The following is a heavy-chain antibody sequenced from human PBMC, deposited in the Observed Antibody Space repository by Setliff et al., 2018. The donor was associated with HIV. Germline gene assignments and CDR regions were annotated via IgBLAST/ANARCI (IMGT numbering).Heavy chain of an antibody. J-gene: IGHJ6*04. D-gene: IGHD3-3*01. CDR1: GVSTSSSSYY. V-gene: IGHV4-39*07. CDR3: ARTITTFGVIGRGGRMDV. Sequence: PSETLSLTCIVSGVSTSSSSYYWGWIRQPPGKGLEWIGYIYYSGSTYYNPTLKSRVTISMDTSKNQFSLELSSVTAADTALYYCARTITTFGVIGRGGRMDVWGKGTTVTVSS. CDR2: IYYSGST.